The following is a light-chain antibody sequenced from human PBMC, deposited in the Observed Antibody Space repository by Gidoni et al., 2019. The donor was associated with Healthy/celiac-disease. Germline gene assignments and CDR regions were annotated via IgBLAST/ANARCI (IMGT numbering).Light chain of an antibody. CDR3: QQYNSYSRT. Sequence: DSQMTQSPSTLSASVADRVTLTCRASQSISSCLAWYHQKPGQAPKLLIYKASSLESGVPSRFSGSGSGTEFTLTISSLEPDDFATYYCQQYNSYSRTFGQGTKVEIK. V-gene: IGKV1-5*03. CDR2: KAS. J-gene: IGKJ1*01. CDR1: QSISSC.